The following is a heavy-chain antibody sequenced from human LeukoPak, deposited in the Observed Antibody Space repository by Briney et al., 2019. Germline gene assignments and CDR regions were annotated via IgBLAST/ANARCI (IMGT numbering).Heavy chain of an antibody. CDR2: ISSSSSYI. CDR3: ARGGIAAAFAILDY. V-gene: IGHV3-21*01. CDR1: GFTFSSYS. D-gene: IGHD6-13*01. J-gene: IGHJ4*02. Sequence: PGGSLRLSCAASGFTFSSYSMNWVRQAPGKGLEWVSSISSSSSYIYYADSVKSRFTISRDNAKNSLYLQMNSLRAEDTAVYYCARGGIAAAFAILDYWGQGTLVTVSS.